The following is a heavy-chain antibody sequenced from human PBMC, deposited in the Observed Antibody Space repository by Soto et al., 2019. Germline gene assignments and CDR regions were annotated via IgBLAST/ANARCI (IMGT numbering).Heavy chain of an antibody. CDR1: GFAFEDYV. Sequence: PGGSLRLSCAASGFAFEDYVMHWVRQPPGRGLEWVSGITWNGGTIRYVDSVKGRFTISRDNAENSLYLQMNSLRPEATAVYYGVKGGTAALIAPSGRDNWFDPWGQGTQVTVSS. D-gene: IGHD6-13*01. CDR3: VKGGTAALIAPSGRDNWFDP. V-gene: IGHV3-9*01. CDR2: ITWNGGTI. J-gene: IGHJ5*02.